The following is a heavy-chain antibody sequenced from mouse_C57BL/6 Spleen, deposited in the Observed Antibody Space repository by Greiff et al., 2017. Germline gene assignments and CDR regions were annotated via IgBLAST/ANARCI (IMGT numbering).Heavy chain of an antibody. CDR1: GFSLTSYG. J-gene: IGHJ4*01. CDR2: IWSDGST. V-gene: IGHV2-6-1*01. D-gene: IGHD2-1*01. CDR3: ARHIYYGNYDAMDY. Sequence: QVQLKESGPGLVAPSPSLSITCTVSGFSLTSYGVHWVRQPPGKGLEWLVVIWSDGSTTYNSALKSRLSISKDNSKSQVFLKMNSLQTDDTAMYYCARHIYYGNYDAMDYWGQGTSVTVSS.